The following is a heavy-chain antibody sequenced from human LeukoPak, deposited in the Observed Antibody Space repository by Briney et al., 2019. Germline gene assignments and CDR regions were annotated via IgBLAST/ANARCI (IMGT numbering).Heavy chain of an antibody. D-gene: IGHD3-9*01. Sequence: GSSVKVPCKASGGTFSSYAISWVRQAPGQGLEWMGGIIPIFGTANYAQKFQGRVTITTDESTSTAYMELSSLRSEDTAVYYCASAEGGHYDILTGYLRLNYFDYWGQGTLVTVSS. J-gene: IGHJ4*02. CDR3: ASAEGGHYDILTGYLRLNYFDY. CDR2: IIPIFGTA. CDR1: GGTFSSYA. V-gene: IGHV1-69*05.